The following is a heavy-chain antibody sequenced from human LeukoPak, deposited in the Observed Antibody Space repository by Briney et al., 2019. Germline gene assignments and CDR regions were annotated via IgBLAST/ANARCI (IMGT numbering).Heavy chain of an antibody. Sequence: PGGSLRLSCAASGFTFSSYWMSWVRQAPGKGLEWVANIKQDGSEKYYVDSVKGRFTISRDNAKNSLYLQMNSLRAEDTAVYYCAKFYLTGYLLVWDYWGQGTLVTVSS. CDR1: GFTFSSYW. D-gene: IGHD3-9*01. V-gene: IGHV3-7*03. CDR3: AKFYLTGYLLVWDY. CDR2: IKQDGSEK. J-gene: IGHJ4*02.